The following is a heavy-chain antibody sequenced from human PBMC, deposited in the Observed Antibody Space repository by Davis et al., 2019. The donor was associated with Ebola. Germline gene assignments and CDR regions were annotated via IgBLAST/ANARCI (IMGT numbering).Heavy chain of an antibody. CDR2: LYYSGFT. J-gene: IGHJ3*02. CDR3: AREKYYYDSSGYHRGAFDI. D-gene: IGHD3-22*01. CDR1: GASVSSGAYY. Sequence: MPSETLSLTCTVSGASVSSGAYYWSWIRQPPGKGLEWIGSLYYSGFTNYNPSLKSRVTTSIDTSKNEFSLKLSSVTAADTAVYYCAREKYYYDSSGYHRGAFDIWGQGTMVTVSS. V-gene: IGHV4-61*08.